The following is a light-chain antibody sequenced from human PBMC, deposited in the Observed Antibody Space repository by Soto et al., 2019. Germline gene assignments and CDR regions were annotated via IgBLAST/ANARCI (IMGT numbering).Light chain of an antibody. CDR3: QTWGTDIHVV. V-gene: IGLV4-69*01. J-gene: IGLJ2*01. Sequence: QPVLTQSPSASASLGASVKLTCTLSSGHSSYAIAWHQQQPEKGPRYLIKLNSDGSHNKGDGIPDRFSGSSSGAERYLTISSLQSEDEADYYCQTWGTDIHVVFGGGTKLTVL. CDR2: LNSDGSH. CDR1: SGHSSYA.